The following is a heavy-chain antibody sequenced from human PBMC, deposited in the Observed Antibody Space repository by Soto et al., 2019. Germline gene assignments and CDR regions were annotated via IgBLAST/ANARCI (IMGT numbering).Heavy chain of an antibody. V-gene: IGHV4-39*07. CDR3: ARYKSNYYYGMDV. D-gene: IGHD1-20*01. Sequence: SQTLSLTCTVSGGSVSSHSYSWGWIRQSPGKGLEWIGNIYSSGNTNYNPSLLSRVTISVDTSKNQFSLKLSSVTAADTAVYYCARYKSNYYYGMDVWGQGTTVTVSS. J-gene: IGHJ6*02. CDR1: GGSVSSHSYS. CDR2: IYSSGNT.